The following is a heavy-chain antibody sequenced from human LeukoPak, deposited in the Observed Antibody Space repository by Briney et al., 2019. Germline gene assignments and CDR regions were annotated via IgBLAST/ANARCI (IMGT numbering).Heavy chain of an antibody. CDR3: ARGNWEVITPDY. CDR2: IYYSGST. Sequence: KPSETLSLTCTVSGGSISTYYWSWIRQPPGKGLEWIGYIYYSGSTNYNPSLKSRVTISIDTSKNQFSLKLSSVTAADTAVYYCARGNWEVITPDYWGQGTLVTVSS. D-gene: IGHD3-22*01. V-gene: IGHV4-59*01. J-gene: IGHJ4*02. CDR1: GGSISTYY.